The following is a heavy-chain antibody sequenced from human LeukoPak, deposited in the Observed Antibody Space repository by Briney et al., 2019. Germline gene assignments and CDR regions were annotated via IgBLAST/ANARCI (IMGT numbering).Heavy chain of an antibody. J-gene: IGHJ4*02. CDR1: GFTFSNAC. D-gene: IGHD2-2*01. V-gene: IGHV3-15*01. Sequence: GGSLRLSCAASGFTFSNACMSWVRQAPGKGLEWVGHIKGKTDGGTTDYAAPVQGRFTISRDDSKNTLFLQMNSLKTEDTAVYYCATDQTYCTTTSCYRYYFDYWGQGTLVTVSS. CDR2: IKGKTDGGTT. CDR3: ATDQTYCTTTSCYRYYFDY.